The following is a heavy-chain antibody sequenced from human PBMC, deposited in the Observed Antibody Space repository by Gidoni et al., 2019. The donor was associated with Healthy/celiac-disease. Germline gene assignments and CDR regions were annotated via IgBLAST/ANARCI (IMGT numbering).Heavy chain of an antibody. Sequence: QLQLQESGPGLVKPSETLSLTCTVSGGSISSSIYYWGWIRQPPGKGLEWIGSIYYSGSTYYNPSLKSRVTISVDTSKNQFSLKLSSVTAADTAVYYCARHHRSSGYYLHYFDYWGQGTLVTVSS. J-gene: IGHJ4*02. V-gene: IGHV4-39*01. D-gene: IGHD3-22*01. CDR2: IYYSGST. CDR1: GGSISSSIYY. CDR3: ARHHRSSGYYLHYFDY.